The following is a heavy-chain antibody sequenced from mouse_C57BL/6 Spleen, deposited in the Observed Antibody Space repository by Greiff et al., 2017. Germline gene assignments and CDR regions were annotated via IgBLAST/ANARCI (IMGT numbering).Heavy chain of an antibody. CDR1: GYTFTSYW. J-gene: IGHJ2*01. Sequence: VQLQQSGAELVKPGASVKLSCKASGYTFTSYWMHWVKQRPGRGLEWIGRIDPNSGGTKYNEKFKSKATLTVDKPSSTAYMQLSSLTSEDSAVYYCARFDWDGEGYFDYWGQGTTLTVSS. D-gene: IGHD4-1*01. CDR3: ARFDWDGEGYFDY. CDR2: IDPNSGGT. V-gene: IGHV1-72*01.